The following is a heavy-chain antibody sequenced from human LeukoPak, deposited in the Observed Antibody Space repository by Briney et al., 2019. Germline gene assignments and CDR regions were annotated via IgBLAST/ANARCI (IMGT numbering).Heavy chain of an antibody. CDR3: ATTYYYDSSGYQSFDF. Sequence: SETLSLTCAVYGGSFGGYYWSWIRQPPGKGLEWIGEINHSGSTNYNPSLKSRVTISVDTSKNQFSLKLSSVTAADTAVYYCATTYYYDSSGYQSFDFLGQGTLVTVSS. J-gene: IGHJ4*02. CDR1: GGSFGGYY. CDR2: INHSGST. D-gene: IGHD3-22*01. V-gene: IGHV4-34*01.